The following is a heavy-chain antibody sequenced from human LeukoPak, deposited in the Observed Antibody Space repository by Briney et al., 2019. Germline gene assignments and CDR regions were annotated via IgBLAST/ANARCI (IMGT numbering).Heavy chain of an antibody. CDR1: GYTFTSYD. J-gene: IGHJ4*02. CDR3: ARGSYSSGWYDY. D-gene: IGHD6-19*01. CDR2: MNPNSGNT. Sequence: RASVKVSCKASGYTFTSYDINWVRQATGQGLEWMGWMNPNSGNTGYAQKFQGRVTITRNTSTSTAYMELSSLRSEDTAVYYCARGSYSSGWYDYWGQGTLVTVSS. V-gene: IGHV1-8*03.